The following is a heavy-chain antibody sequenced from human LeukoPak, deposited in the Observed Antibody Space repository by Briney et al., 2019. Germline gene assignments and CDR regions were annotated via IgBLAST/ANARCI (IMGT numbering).Heavy chain of an antibody. CDR3: AGWTAMVLFDY. CDR1: GFTFSSYA. V-gene: IGHV3-30-3*01. CDR2: ISYDGSNK. Sequence: PGGSLRLSCAASGFTFSSYAMHWVRQAPGKGLEWVAVISYDGSNKYYADSVKGRFTISRDNSKNTLYLQMNSLRAEDTAVYYCAGWTAMVLFDYWGQGTLVTVSS. J-gene: IGHJ4*02. D-gene: IGHD5-18*01.